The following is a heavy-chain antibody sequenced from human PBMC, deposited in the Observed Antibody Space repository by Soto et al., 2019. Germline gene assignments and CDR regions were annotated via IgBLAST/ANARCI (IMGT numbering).Heavy chain of an antibody. CDR1: GFTVSSNY. CDR2: IYGGGNT. Sequence: EVQLVESGGGLVQPGGSLRLSCAASGFTVSSNYMNWVRQTPGKGLEWVSIIYGGGNTYYADSVKARFTISRDNSKNTLYLQMTSLRAEDTAVYYCARQDYYNGMDVWGQVTTVTASS. CDR3: ARQDYYNGMDV. J-gene: IGHJ6*02. V-gene: IGHV3-66*04.